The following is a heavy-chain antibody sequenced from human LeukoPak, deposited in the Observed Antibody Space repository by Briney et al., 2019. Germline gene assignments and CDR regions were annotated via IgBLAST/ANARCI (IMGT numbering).Heavy chain of an antibody. D-gene: IGHD3-16*01. CDR3: AKDTTLCYFDY. CDR2: IKQDGSEK. CDR1: GFTFSDFW. V-gene: IGHV3-7*04. J-gene: IGHJ4*02. Sequence: GGSLRLSCAAAGFTFSDFWMSWVRQAPGKGLEWVAIIKQDGSEKYYVDSVKGRFTISRDNAKNTLYLQMNSLRAEDTAVYYCAKDTTLCYFDYWGQGTLVTVSS.